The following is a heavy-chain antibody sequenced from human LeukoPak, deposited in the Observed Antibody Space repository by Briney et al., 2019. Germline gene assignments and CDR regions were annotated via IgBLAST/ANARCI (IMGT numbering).Heavy chain of an antibody. Sequence: SVKVSCTASGGTFSSYAMSWVRQAPGQGLEWVGGIIPVCGKENYAQKFRGRVTITADKSTSTAYMEMSSLRSEDTAVYYCASFNYFWFDPWGQGTLVTVSS. V-gene: IGHV1-69*06. CDR3: ASFNYFWFDP. CDR1: GGTFSSYA. D-gene: IGHD4-11*01. CDR2: IIPVCGKE. J-gene: IGHJ5*02.